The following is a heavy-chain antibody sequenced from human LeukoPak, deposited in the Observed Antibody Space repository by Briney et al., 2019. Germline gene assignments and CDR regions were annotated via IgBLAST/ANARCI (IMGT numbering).Heavy chain of an antibody. V-gene: IGHV3-15*01. Sequence: PGGSLRLSCAASGFTFNNAWMSWVRQAPGKGLEWVGRIKSKTDGGTTDYAAPVKGRFTISRDDSKNTLYLQMNSLKTEDTAVYYCTTYKYTSSSGIDYWGQGTLVTVSS. CDR3: TTYKYTSSSGIDY. CDR1: GFTFNNAW. J-gene: IGHJ4*02. D-gene: IGHD6-6*01. CDR2: IKSKTDGGTT.